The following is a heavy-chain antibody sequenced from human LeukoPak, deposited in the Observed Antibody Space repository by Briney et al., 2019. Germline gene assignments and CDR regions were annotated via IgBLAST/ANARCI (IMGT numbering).Heavy chain of an antibody. V-gene: IGHV4-30-4*07. CDR1: GGSISSGGYS. CDR3: ARLNILTGSLDY. Sequence: SQTLSLTCAISGGSISSGGYSWSWIRQPPGKGLEWIGYIFYTGNTYYNPSLKSRVTISVDTSKNQFSLKLSSVTVADTAVYYCARLNILTGSLDYWGQGTLVTVSS. D-gene: IGHD3-9*01. CDR2: IFYTGNT. J-gene: IGHJ4*02.